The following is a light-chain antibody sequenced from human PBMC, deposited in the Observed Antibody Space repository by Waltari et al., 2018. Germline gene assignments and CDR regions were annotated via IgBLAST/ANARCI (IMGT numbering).Light chain of an antibody. CDR1: KLGDKY. CDR3: QAWSSSTGR. Sequence: SYELTQSASVSVSPGQTASITCSGDKLGDKYASGYQQKPGQSPVLVMYQDSKRPSGVPVRLSASDSGNTGTRTLSETQGMDEAEYYGQAWSSSTGRFGGGTKLTVL. CDR2: QDS. V-gene: IGLV3-1*01. J-gene: IGLJ2*01.